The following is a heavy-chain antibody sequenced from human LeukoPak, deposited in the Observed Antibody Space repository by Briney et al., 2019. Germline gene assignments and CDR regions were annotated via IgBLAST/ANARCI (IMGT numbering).Heavy chain of an antibody. J-gene: IGHJ4*02. CDR3: ARVRYDGSGYYSIYDY. Sequence: GGSLRLSCAASGFTFSSYTMNWVRQAPGKGLQWVSSITRSSNYIYYADSVKGRFTISRDNAKNSLSLQMNTLRAEDTAVYYCARVRYDGSGYYSIYDYWGQGTLVTVSS. CDR2: ITRSSNYI. D-gene: IGHD3-22*01. CDR1: GFTFSSYT. V-gene: IGHV3-21*01.